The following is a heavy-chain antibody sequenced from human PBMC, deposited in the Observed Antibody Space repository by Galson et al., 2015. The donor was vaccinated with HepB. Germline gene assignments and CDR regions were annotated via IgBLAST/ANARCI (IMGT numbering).Heavy chain of an antibody. CDR1: GYTFTSYA. V-gene: IGHV1-3*01. D-gene: IGHD1-26*01. Sequence: SVKVSCKASGYTFTSYAMHWVRQAPGQRLEWMGWINAGNGNTKYSQKFQGRVTITRDTSASTAYMELSSLRSEDTAVYYCARAPRVGATFDYWGQGTLVTVSS. CDR2: INAGNGNT. J-gene: IGHJ4*02. CDR3: ARAPRVGATFDY.